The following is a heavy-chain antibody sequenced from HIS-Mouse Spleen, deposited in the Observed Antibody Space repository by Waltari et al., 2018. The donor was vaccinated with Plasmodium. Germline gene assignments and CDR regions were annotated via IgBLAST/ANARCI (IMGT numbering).Heavy chain of an antibody. CDR3: AREDILTGYYNDYWYFDL. V-gene: IGHV3-21*01. D-gene: IGHD3-9*01. J-gene: IGHJ2*01. Sequence: EVQLVESGGGLVKPGGSLRLSCAASGFTFSSYSMNWVRQAPGKGLELFSSIISSSRYIYYADSVKGRFTISRDNAKNSLYLQMNSLRAEDTAVYYCAREDILTGYYNDYWYFDLWGRGTLVTVSS. CDR1: GFTFSSYS. CDR2: IISSSRYI.